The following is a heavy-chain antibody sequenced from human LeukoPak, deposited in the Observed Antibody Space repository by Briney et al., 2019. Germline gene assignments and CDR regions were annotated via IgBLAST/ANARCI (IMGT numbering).Heavy chain of an antibody. D-gene: IGHD3-10*01. CDR2: IFYTGST. Sequence: SETLSLTCTVSGVSISGNYWSWIRQPPGKGLEWIDYIFYTGSTNYSPSLQSRVTISVDTSKNQFSLKLSSVTAADTAVYYCARVENSGSYIYYFDYWGQGTLVTVSS. CDR1: GVSISGNY. J-gene: IGHJ4*02. V-gene: IGHV4-59*01. CDR3: ARVENSGSYIYYFDY.